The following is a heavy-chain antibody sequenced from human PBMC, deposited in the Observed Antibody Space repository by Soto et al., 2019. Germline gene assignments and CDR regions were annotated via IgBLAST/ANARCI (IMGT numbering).Heavy chain of an antibody. J-gene: IGHJ5*02. CDR2: ISSNSAYI. D-gene: IGHD6-13*01. CDR3: TRDASRDSSARGWFDP. V-gene: IGHV3-21*01. Sequence: GGSLRLSCAASGFTFRSFTMNWVRQAPGKGLEWVSTISSNSAYIYYTDALRGRFTISRDNAKNSLHLQMNSLRAEDTAVYYCTRDASRDSSARGWFDPWGAGTLVTVSS. CDR1: GFTFRSFT.